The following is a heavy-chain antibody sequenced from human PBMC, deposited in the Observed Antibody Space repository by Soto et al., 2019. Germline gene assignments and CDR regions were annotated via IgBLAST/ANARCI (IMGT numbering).Heavy chain of an antibody. CDR1: GGSFSGYY. Sequence: SETLSLTCAVYGGSFSGYYWSWIRQPPGKGLEWIGEINHSGSTNYNPSLKSRVTISVDTSKNQFSLTLSSVTAADTAVYYCARALGYTYGHLPIDYWGQGTPVTVSS. D-gene: IGHD6-13*01. V-gene: IGHV4-34*01. CDR3: ARALGYTYGHLPIDY. CDR2: INHSGST. J-gene: IGHJ4*02.